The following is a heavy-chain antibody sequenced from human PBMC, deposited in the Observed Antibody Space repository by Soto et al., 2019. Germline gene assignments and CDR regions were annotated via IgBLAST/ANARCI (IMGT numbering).Heavy chain of an antibody. D-gene: IGHD3-22*01. Sequence: GESLKISCKGSGYSFTSYWIGWVRQMPGKGLEWMGIIYPGNSDTRYSPSFQGQVTISADKSISTAYLQWSSLKASDTAMYYCARQPDYYDSSGYYEDYWGQGTLVTVSS. J-gene: IGHJ4*02. CDR1: GYSFTSYW. CDR3: ARQPDYYDSSGYYEDY. V-gene: IGHV5-51*01. CDR2: IYPGNSDT.